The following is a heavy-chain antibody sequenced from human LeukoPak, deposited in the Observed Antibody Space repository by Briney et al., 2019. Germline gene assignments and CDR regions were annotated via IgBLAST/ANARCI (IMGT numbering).Heavy chain of an antibody. V-gene: IGHV4-38-2*02. D-gene: IGHD2-15*01. J-gene: IGHJ4*02. CDR1: GSSISSAYY. CDR3: ARNPSGGYYYFDY. Sequence: SETLSLTCTVSGSSISSAYYWGWIRQPPGKGLEWIGSIYHSGSTYYSRSLKSRVTISVDTSKNQFSLKLSSVTTADTAMYYCARNPSGGYYYFDYWGQGTLVTVSS. CDR2: IYHSGST.